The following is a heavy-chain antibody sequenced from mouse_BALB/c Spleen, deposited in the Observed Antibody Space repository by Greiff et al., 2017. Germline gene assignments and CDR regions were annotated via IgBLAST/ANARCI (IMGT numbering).Heavy chain of an antibody. CDR3: ARVYGSTDYFDY. D-gene: IGHD1-1*01. CDR2: INSNGGST. J-gene: IGHJ2*01. Sequence: EVKLVESGGGLVQPGGSLKLSCAASGFTFSSYGMSWVRQTPDKRLELVATINSNGGSTYYPDSVKGRFTISRDNAKNTLYLQMSSLKSEDTAMYYCARVYGSTDYFDYWGQGTTLTVSS. CDR1: GFTFSSYG. V-gene: IGHV5-6-3*01.